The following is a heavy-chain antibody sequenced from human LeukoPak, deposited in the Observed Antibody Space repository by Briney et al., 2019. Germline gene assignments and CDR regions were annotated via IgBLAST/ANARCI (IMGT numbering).Heavy chain of an antibody. D-gene: IGHD3-10*01. CDR1: GNLLSEVP. CDR3: ATNRGRWFVETDVWFHP. CDR2: LDPEDDEP. V-gene: IGHV1-24*01. Sequence: ASVKVSCKVSGNLLSEVPIHWVRQAPGTGLEWLGGLDPEDDEPVYAQKFLGRVTLTEDTSTDTAYMEMSSLRFEDTAVYYCATNRGRWFVETDVWFHPWGQGTLVTVSS. J-gene: IGHJ5*02.